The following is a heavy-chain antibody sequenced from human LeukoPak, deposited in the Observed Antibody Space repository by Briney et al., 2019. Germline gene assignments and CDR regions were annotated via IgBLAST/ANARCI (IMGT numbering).Heavy chain of an antibody. D-gene: IGHD3-10*01. CDR3: LRDWYGSGSYWQIRESYFDY. Sequence: KSGGSLRLSCAASGFTFSNAWMSWVSQAPGKGLEWVGRIKSKTDGGTTDYAAPVKGRFTISRDDSKNTLYLQMNSLKTEDTAVYYCLRDWYGSGSYWQIRESYFDYWGQGTLVTVSS. J-gene: IGHJ4*02. CDR2: IKSKTDGGTT. CDR1: GFTFSNAW. V-gene: IGHV3-15*01.